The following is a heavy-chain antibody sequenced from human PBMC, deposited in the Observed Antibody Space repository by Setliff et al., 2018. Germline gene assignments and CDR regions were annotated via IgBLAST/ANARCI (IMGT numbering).Heavy chain of an antibody. Sequence: ASVKVSCKASGYTFTNYAIHWVRQAPGQRPEWMGWINTGNANTKYSQKFQGRVTITRDTSASTVYMELSSLRSEDTAVYYCASAHYYSGYIEYFQYWGQGTLVTVSS. V-gene: IGHV1-3*04. J-gene: IGHJ1*01. CDR2: INTGNANT. CDR3: ASAHYYSGYIEYFQY. D-gene: IGHD5-12*01. CDR1: GYTFTNYA.